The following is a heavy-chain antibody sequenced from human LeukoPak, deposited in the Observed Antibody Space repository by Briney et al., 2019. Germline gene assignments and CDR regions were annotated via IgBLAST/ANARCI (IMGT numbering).Heavy chain of an antibody. J-gene: IGHJ5*02. CDR1: GDSVSSNSAA. Sequence: SQTLSLTCAISGDSVSSNSAAWNWIRQSPSRGLEWLGRTYYRSKWYNDYAVSVKSRITINPDTSKNQFSLQLNSVTPEDTAVYYCAREIGSSGWYGGWFDPWGQGTLVTVSS. CDR3: AREIGSSGWYGGWFDP. V-gene: IGHV6-1*01. D-gene: IGHD6-19*01. CDR2: TYYRSKWYN.